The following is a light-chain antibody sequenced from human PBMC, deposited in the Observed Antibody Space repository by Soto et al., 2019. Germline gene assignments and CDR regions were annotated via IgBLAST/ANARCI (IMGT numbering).Light chain of an antibody. V-gene: IGKV3-20*01. J-gene: IGKJ1*01. Sequence: EIVLTQSPGTLSLSPGERATLSCRASQSVSSSYLAWYQQKPGQAPRLLIYGASSRATGIPDRFSGSGSGTDFTLTISRLEPEDVATYYCQNFDSAPQTFGQGTKVDIK. CDR2: GAS. CDR3: QNFDSAPQT. CDR1: QSVSSSY.